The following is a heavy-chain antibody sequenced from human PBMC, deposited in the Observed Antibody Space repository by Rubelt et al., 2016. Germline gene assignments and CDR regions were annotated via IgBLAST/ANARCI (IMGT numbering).Heavy chain of an antibody. CDR2: INAGNGNT. Sequence: QVQLVQSGAEVKKPGASVKVSCKAAGYSFTTYSIHWVRQAPGQRLEWMGWINAGNGNTKYSQKFQGRVTITRDTSASTAYMELSSLRSEDTAIYYCATGYSRGWYVAYWGQGTLVTVSS. V-gene: IGHV1-3*01. CDR1: GYSFTTYS. D-gene: IGHD6-19*01. CDR3: ATGYSRGWYVAY. J-gene: IGHJ4*02.